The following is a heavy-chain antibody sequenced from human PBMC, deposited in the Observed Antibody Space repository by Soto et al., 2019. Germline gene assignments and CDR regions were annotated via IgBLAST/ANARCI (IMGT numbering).Heavy chain of an antibody. V-gene: IGHV4-59*08. D-gene: IGHD2-2*01. CDR1: GDSVSNHY. CDR2: VYNSGST. Sequence: PSETLSITFTVSGDSVSNHYWNWLRQPPGRGLEWIGCVYNSGSTIYNPSLESRVTISVDTSKNQFSLSLSSVTAADTAVYYCAKRTISDSTSGPYNWLDPWGQGAPVTVSS. CDR3: AKRTISDSTSGPYNWLDP. J-gene: IGHJ5*02.